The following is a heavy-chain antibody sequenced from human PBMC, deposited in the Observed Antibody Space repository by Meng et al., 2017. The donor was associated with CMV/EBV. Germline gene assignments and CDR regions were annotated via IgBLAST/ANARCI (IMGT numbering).Heavy chain of an antibody. CDR2: ISGSGGST. D-gene: IGHD2-2*03. J-gene: IGHJ6*02. CDR3: AKDGYCSSTSCQDYYYYGMDV. CDR1: GFTFSSYA. V-gene: IGHV3-23*01. Sequence: GESLKISCAASGFTFSSYAMSWVRQAPGKGPEWVSAISGSGGSTYYADSVKGRFTISRDNSKNTLYLQMNSLRAEDTAVYYCAKDGYCSSTSCQDYYYYGMDVWGQGTTVTVSS.